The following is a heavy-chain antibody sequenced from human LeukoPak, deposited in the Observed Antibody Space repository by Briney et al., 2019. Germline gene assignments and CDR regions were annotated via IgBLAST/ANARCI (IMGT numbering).Heavy chain of an antibody. CDR3: ARLGVASRGYSFGPDY. CDR1: GGTFSSYA. Sequence: SVKVSCKASGGTFSSYAISWVRQAPGQGLEWMGRIIPILGIANYAQKFQGRVTITADKSTSTAYMELSSLRSEDTAVYYCARLGVASRGYSFGPDYWGQGTLVTVSS. V-gene: IGHV1-69*04. D-gene: IGHD5-18*01. CDR2: IIPILGIA. J-gene: IGHJ4*02.